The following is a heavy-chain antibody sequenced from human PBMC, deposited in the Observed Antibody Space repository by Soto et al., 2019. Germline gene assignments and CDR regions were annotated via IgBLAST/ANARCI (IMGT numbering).Heavy chain of an antibody. V-gene: IGHV3-72*01. CDR1: GFIFSDYY. CDR3: ASGSGSYLVWFDP. CDR2: TRNKANSYTT. Sequence: EVQLVESGGGLVQPGGSLRLSCAASGFIFSDYYMDWVRQAPGKGLEWVGRTRNKANSYTTEYAVSVKGRFTISRDDLKNTLYLQMNSVKTEYTAGYYCASGSGSYLVWFDPWGEGTLFPVSS. D-gene: IGHD1-26*01. J-gene: IGHJ5*02.